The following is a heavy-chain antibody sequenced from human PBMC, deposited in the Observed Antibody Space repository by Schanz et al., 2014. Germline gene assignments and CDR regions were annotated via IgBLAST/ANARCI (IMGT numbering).Heavy chain of an antibody. V-gene: IGHV1-18*01. CDR3: AKAEYDILTDSYSRLDP. J-gene: IGHJ5*02. CDR1: GYTFTTYA. Sequence: QVQLVQSGAEVKKPGASVRVSCKASGYTFTTYAMSWVRQAPGQGLEWVGWISVYTGNTKYEQKVQGRVTMTADTSTNTAYMELRSLRSDDTAVYYCAKAEYDILTDSYSRLDPWGQGTLVTVSS. CDR2: ISVYTGNT. D-gene: IGHD3-9*01.